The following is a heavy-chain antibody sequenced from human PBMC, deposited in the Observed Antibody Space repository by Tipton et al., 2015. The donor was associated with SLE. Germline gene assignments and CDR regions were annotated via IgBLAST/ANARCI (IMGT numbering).Heavy chain of an antibody. CDR2: IYYSGST. Sequence: TLSLTCTVSGGSISSHYWSWIRQPPGKGLEWIGYIYYSGSTNYNPSLKSRVTISVDTSKNQFSLKLSSVTAADTAVYYCARGVGGAFDIWGQGTMVTVSS. D-gene: IGHD3-16*01. CDR1: GGSISSHY. J-gene: IGHJ3*02. V-gene: IGHV4-59*11. CDR3: ARGVGGAFDI.